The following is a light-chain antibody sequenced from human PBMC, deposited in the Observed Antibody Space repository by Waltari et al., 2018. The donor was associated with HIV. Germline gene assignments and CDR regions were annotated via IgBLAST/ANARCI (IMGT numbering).Light chain of an antibody. CDR1: GLDIGLYDF. V-gene: IGLV2-14*01. Sequence: QSVLTQPASMSGSPGQSITISCTGSGLDIGLYDFVSWYQDLPTVVPQLIIVGVNRLASGVNSRSAGAKSGDMASLTISGLQAEDEADYYCSSHTITRTLVFGGGTKLTVL. CDR2: GVN. CDR3: SSHTITRTLV. J-gene: IGLJ2*01.